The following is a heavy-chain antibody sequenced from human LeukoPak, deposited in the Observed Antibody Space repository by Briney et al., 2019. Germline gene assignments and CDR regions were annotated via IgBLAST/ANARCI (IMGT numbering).Heavy chain of an antibody. J-gene: IGHJ4*02. CDR3: ARADSSSWNPGYYFDY. V-gene: IGHV3-21*01. D-gene: IGHD6-13*01. CDR1: GFTFSSYS. Sequence: GGSLRLSCAASGFTFSSYSMNWVRQAPGKGLEWVSSISSSSYIYYADSVKGRFTISRDNAKNSLYLQMNSLRAEDTAVYYCARADSSSWNPGYYFDYWGQGTLVTVSS. CDR2: ISSSSYI.